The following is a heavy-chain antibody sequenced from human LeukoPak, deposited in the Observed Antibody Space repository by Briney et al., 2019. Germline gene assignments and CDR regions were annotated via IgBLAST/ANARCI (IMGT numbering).Heavy chain of an antibody. CDR2: ISSSSSYI. CDR1: GFTFSSYS. CDR3: TKDPNGDYVGAFDP. V-gene: IGHV3-21*04. Sequence: GGSLRLSCAASGFTFSSYSMNWVRQAPGKGLEWVSSISSSSSYIYYADSVKGRFTISRDNAKNSLYLQMNSLRAEATAVYYCTKDPNGDYVGAFDPWGQGTLVTVSS. J-gene: IGHJ5*02. D-gene: IGHD4-17*01.